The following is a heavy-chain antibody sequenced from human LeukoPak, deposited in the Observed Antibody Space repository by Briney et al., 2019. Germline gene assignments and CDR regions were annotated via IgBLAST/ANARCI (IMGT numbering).Heavy chain of an antibody. J-gene: IGHJ4*02. Sequence: PSQTLSLTCTVSGGSISSGSYYWNWIRQPAGKGLEWIGRIYTSGSTNYNPSLKSRVTISLDTSKNQFSLKLSSVTAADTAVYYCARDHSSSSQLLDYWGQGTLVTISS. CDR3: ARDHSSSSQLLDY. V-gene: IGHV4-61*02. D-gene: IGHD6-13*01. CDR1: GGSISSGSYY. CDR2: IYTSGST.